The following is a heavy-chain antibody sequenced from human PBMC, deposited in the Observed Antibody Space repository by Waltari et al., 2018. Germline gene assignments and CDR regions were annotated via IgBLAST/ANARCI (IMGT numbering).Heavy chain of an antibody. D-gene: IGHD3-10*01. CDR1: GYSISSGYY. J-gene: IGHJ4*02. CDR3: ARLFGESGEYGSGILLGPLIDY. CDR2: IYHSGST. Sequence: QVQLQESGPGLVKPSETLSLTCAVSGYSISSGYYWGWIRQPPGKWLEWIGSIYHSGSTYYNPSLKSRVTISVDTSKNQFSLKLSSVTAADTAVYYCARLFGESGEYGSGILLGPLIDYWGQGTLVTVSS. V-gene: IGHV4-38-2*01.